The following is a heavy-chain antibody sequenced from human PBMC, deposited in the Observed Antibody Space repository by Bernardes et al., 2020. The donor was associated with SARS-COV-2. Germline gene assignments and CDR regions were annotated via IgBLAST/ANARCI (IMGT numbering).Heavy chain of an antibody. D-gene: IGHD1-1*01. Sequence: GGSLRLSCAASGFIFSHYWMSWVRQSPGKGLEWLANIKPDGSERYSVDSVKGRFTISRDNVKNSLHLQMSNVRAEDTAVYYCARDGLETGMFIPSYYYYGMDVWGQGTTVTVSS. CDR2: IKPDGSER. J-gene: IGHJ6*02. CDR3: ARDGLETGMFIPSYYYYGMDV. V-gene: IGHV3-7*03. CDR1: GFIFSHYW.